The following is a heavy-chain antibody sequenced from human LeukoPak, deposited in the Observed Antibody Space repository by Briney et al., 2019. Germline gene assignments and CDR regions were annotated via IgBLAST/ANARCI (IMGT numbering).Heavy chain of an antibody. CDR3: ARAGVPTNHYDY. D-gene: IGHD1-14*01. CDR2: IIPIFGTA. V-gene: IGHV1-69*05. Sequence: ASVKVSCKASGGTFSSYAISWVRQAPGQGLEWMGGIIPIFGTANYAQKFQGRVTITTDESTSTAYMELSSLRSEDTAVYYCARAGVPTNHYDYWGQGTLVTVSS. CDR1: GGTFSSYA. J-gene: IGHJ4*02.